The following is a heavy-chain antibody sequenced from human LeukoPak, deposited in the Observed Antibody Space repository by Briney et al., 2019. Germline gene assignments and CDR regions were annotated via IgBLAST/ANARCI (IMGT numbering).Heavy chain of an antibody. Sequence: SETLSLTCTVSGGSISSSSYYWGWIRQPPGKGLEWIGSIYYSGSTYYNPSLKSRVTISVDTSKNQFSLKLSSVTAADTAVYYCARGTSSSWYRWFDYWGQGTLVTVFS. J-gene: IGHJ4*02. D-gene: IGHD6-13*01. CDR1: GGSISSSSYY. CDR2: IYYSGST. CDR3: ARGTSSSWYRWFDY. V-gene: IGHV4-39*01.